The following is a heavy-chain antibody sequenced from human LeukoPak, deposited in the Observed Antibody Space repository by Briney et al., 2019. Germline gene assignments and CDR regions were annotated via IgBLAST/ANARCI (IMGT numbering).Heavy chain of an antibody. J-gene: IGHJ6*02. V-gene: IGHV3-23*01. D-gene: IGHD6-13*01. CDR3: AKEGEADSSSWSSWGYYYYYGMDV. CDR2: ISGSGGST. Sequence: GGSLRLSCAASGFTFSSYAMSWVRQAPGKGLEWVSAISGSGGSTYYADSVKGWFTISRDNSKNTLYLQMNSLRAEDTAVYYCAKEGEADSSSWSSWGYYYYYGMDVWGQGTTVTVSS. CDR1: GFTFSSYA.